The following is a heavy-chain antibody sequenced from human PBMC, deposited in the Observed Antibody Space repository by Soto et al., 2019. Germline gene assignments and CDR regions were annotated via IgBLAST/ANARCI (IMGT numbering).Heavy chain of an antibody. CDR2: IPSRGRP. Sequence: LSLTFSVSFASVAFGSYYWSWVRQPPGKGLEWIGYIPSRGRPFYNPSLTSRGTISADTSKNQLSLQLTSVTAADTAVYYCARDTYSGYDFGLWGQGTLVTVSS. J-gene: IGHJ5*02. CDR1: FASVAFGSYY. D-gene: IGHD5-12*01. V-gene: IGHV4-30-4*01. CDR3: ARDTYSGYDFGL.